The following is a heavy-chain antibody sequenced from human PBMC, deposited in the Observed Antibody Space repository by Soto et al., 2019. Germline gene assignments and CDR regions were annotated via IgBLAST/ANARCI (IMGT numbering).Heavy chain of an antibody. D-gene: IGHD6-6*01. CDR3: TGDSSSSPYYYGMDV. Sequence: EVQLVESGGGLIQPGGSLRLSCAASGFTVSSNYMSWVRQAPGKGLEWVSVIYSGGGTYYADSVKGRFTISRDTSKNTLYLQMIRLRADGGAVYYCTGDSSSSPYYYGMDVWGQGTTVSVSS. CDR2: IYSGGGT. V-gene: IGHV3-53*01. J-gene: IGHJ6*02. CDR1: GFTVSSNY.